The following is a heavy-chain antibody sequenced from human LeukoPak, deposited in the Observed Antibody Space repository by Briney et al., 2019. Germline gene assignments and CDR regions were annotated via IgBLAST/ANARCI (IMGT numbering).Heavy chain of an antibody. CDR1: GFTFSSYA. J-gene: IGHJ3*02. V-gene: IGHV3-30*04. CDR2: ISYDGSNK. CDR3: ARDPPEDAFDI. Sequence: GGSLRLSCAASGFTFSSYAMHWVRQAPGKGLEWVAVISYDGSNKYYADSVKGRFTIFRDNSKNTLYLQMTSLRAEDTAVYYCARDPPEDAFDIWGQGTMVTVSS.